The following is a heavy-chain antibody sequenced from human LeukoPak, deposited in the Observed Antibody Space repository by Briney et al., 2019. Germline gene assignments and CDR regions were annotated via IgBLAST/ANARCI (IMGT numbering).Heavy chain of an antibody. CDR3: ARGKYTSFDN. V-gene: IGHV6-1*01. J-gene: IGHJ4*02. CDR1: GDSIFTNNVA. D-gene: IGHD6-6*01. CDR2: TYYRSKWSF. Sequence: SQTLSLTCAISGDSIFTNNVAWNWIRPSQSRGLGWLVRTYYRSKWSFDYAVSVKSRITINADTSKNQFSLQLSSVTPEDKAVYYCARGKYTSFDNWGQGTLVTVSS.